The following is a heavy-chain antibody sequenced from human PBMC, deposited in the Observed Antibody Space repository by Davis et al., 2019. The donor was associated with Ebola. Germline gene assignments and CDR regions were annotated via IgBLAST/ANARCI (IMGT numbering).Heavy chain of an antibody. CDR1: AFTFSSYA. D-gene: IGHD6-19*01. J-gene: IGHJ5*02. CDR3: ARGYSSGWSSDP. V-gene: IGHV3-23*01. Sequence: PGGSLRLSCAASAFTFSSYAMSWVRQAPGKGLEWVSAISGSGGSTYYADSVKGRFTISRDNSKNTLYLQMNSLRAEETAVYYCARGYSSGWSSDPWGQGTLVTVSS. CDR2: ISGSGGST.